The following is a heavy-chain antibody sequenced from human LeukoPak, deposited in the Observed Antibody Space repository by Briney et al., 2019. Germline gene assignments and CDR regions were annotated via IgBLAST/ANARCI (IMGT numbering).Heavy chain of an antibody. CDR3: ARDNYDSSGFT. J-gene: IGHJ4*02. V-gene: IGHV3-21*04. CDR1: GITFSSYS. D-gene: IGHD3-22*01. CDR2: ISSSSSYI. Sequence: GGSLRLSCAASGITFSSYSMNWVRQAPGKGLEWVSSISSSSSYIYYADSVKGRFTISRDNSRNTLYLQMNSLRAEDTALYHCARDNYDSSGFTWGQGTLVTVSS.